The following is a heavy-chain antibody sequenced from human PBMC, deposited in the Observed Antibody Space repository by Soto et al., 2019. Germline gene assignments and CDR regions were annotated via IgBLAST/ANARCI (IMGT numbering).Heavy chain of an antibody. CDR1: GGSISSSSYY. V-gene: IGHV4-39*01. Sequence: PSETLSLTCTVSGGSISSSSYYWGWIRQPPGKGLEWIGSIYYSGSTYYNPSLKSRVTISVDTSKNQFSLKMSSVTAADTAVYLCARTVSGEVVVAARANWFDPWGQGTLVTVSS. J-gene: IGHJ5*02. D-gene: IGHD2-15*01. CDR3: ARTVSGEVVVAARANWFDP. CDR2: IYYSGST.